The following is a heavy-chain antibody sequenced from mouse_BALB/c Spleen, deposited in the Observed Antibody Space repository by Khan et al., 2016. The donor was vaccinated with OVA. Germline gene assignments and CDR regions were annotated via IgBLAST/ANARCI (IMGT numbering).Heavy chain of an antibody. Sequence: QVQLKQSGPELKKPGETVKISCKASGYTFTNYGMNWVKQAPGKGLKWMGWINTYTGEPTYADDFKGRFVFSLETSASTAYLQISNLKNEDMTTYFCARICSYGYSDVWGKGTTVTVSA. V-gene: IGHV9-1*02. J-gene: IGHJ1*03. CDR2: INTYTGEP. CDR1: GYTFTNYG. CDR3: ARICSYGYSDV.